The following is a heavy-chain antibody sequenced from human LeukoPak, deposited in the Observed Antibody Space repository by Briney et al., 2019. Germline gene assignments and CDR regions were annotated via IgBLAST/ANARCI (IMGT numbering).Heavy chain of an antibody. D-gene: IGHD3-3*01. Sequence: GGSLRLSCAASEFSVGSNYMTWVRQAPGKGLEWVSLIYSGGSTYYADSVKGRFTISRDNSKNTLYLQMNSLRAEDTAVYYCAKTWSGYSNRGPFDYWGQGTLVAVSS. CDR3: AKTWSGYSNRGPFDY. V-gene: IGHV3-66*01. CDR2: IYSGGST. CDR1: EFSVGSNY. J-gene: IGHJ4*02.